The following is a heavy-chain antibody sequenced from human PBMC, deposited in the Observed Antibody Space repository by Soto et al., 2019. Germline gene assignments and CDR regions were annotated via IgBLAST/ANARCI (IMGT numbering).Heavy chain of an antibody. V-gene: IGHV1-3*01. D-gene: IGHD3-16*01. CDR2: ITGVNGYT. Sequence: QVQLVQSGPEVKKPGASVKVSCRASGYTFTSYGMHWVRQAPGQRLEWMGHITGVNGYTQYSQSLQGRVIITRDTSANTAYMELSSLRSEDTAVYYCAVVGYNYDSEISWYDFWGQGTLVTVSS. J-gene: IGHJ4*02. CDR1: GYTFTSYG. CDR3: AVVGYNYDSEISWYDF.